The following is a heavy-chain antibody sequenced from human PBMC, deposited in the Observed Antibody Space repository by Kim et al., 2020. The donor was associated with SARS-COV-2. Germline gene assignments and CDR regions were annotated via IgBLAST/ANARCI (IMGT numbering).Heavy chain of an antibody. Sequence: SETLSLTCAVYGGSFSGYYWSWIRQPPGKGLVWIGETNHSGSTNYNPSLKSRVTISVDTSKNQFSLKLSSVTAADTAVYYCARVLGITRIVVVGWLDPGG. D-gene: IGHD3-22*01. CDR2: TNHSGST. V-gene: IGHV4-34*01. J-gene: IGHJ5*02. CDR3: ARVLGITRIVVVGWLDP. CDR1: GGSFSGYY.